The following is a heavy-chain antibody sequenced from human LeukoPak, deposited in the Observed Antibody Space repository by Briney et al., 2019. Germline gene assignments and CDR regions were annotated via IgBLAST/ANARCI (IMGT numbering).Heavy chain of an antibody. Sequence: SETLSLTCAVYGGSFSGYYWSWIRQPPGKGLEWIGEIIHRGSTNYNPSLKSRLTISVDTSKNQFSLKLSSVTAADTAMYYCARAYSSSWYYNWFDPWGQGTLVTVSS. D-gene: IGHD6-13*01. CDR2: IIHRGST. CDR1: GGSFSGYY. CDR3: ARAYSSSWYYNWFDP. J-gene: IGHJ5*02. V-gene: IGHV4-34*12.